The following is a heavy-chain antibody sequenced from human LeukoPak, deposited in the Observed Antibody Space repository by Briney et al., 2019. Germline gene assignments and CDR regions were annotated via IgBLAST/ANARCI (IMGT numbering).Heavy chain of an antibody. CDR3: ARDSYDSSGQAFDY. Sequence: SETLSLTCTVSGGSISSYYWSWIRQPPGKELEWIGYIYHSGNTRCNPSLKSRVTISVDTSKNEFSLRLTSVTAADTAVFYCARDSYDSSGQAFDYWGQGTLVTVSS. D-gene: IGHD3-22*01. J-gene: IGHJ4*02. CDR2: IYHSGNT. V-gene: IGHV4-59*01. CDR1: GGSISSYY.